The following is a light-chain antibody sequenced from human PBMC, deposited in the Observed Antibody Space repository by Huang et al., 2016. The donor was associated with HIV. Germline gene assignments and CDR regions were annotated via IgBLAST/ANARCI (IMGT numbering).Light chain of an antibody. CDR3: QQYNNWPPSGYT. Sequence: EIVMTQSPATLSVSPGERATLSCRASQSVSSNLAWYQQKPGQAPRLLIYGASTRATGIPARFSGIGSGTEFTLTVSSLQSEDFAVYYCQQYNNWPPSGYTFGQGTKVEIK. CDR1: QSVSSN. V-gene: IGKV3-15*01. CDR2: GAS. J-gene: IGKJ2*01.